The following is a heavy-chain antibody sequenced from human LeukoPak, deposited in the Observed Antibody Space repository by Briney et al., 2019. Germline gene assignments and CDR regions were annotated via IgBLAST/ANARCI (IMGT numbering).Heavy chain of an antibody. CDR1: GGTFSSYA. V-gene: IGHV1-69*13. Sequence: ASVKVSCKASGGTFSSYAISWVRQAPGQGLEWMGGIIPIFGTANYAQKFQGRVTITADESTSTAYMELSSLRSEDTAVYYCASLRDSSGYNPYYFDYWGQGTLVTVSS. CDR3: ASLRDSSGYNPYYFDY. D-gene: IGHD3-22*01. CDR2: IIPIFGTA. J-gene: IGHJ4*02.